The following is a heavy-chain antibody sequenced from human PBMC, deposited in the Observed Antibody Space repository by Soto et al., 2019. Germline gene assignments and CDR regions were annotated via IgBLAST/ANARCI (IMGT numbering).Heavy chain of an antibody. CDR3: ARDRGYFDY. CDR2: INTGNGNT. CDR1: GFTFTTYS. J-gene: IGHJ4*02. Sequence: VASVKVSCKASGFTFTTYSMHWVRQAPGQRLEWMGWINTGNGNTKYSQNFQDRVTITKDTSANTAYMELSSLRSEDTAVYYCARDRGYFDYWGQGTLVTVSS. D-gene: IGHD3-10*01. V-gene: IGHV1-3*04.